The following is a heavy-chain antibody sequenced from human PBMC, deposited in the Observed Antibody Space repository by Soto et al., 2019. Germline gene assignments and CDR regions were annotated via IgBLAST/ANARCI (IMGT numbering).Heavy chain of an antibody. CDR2: ISGSGGST. V-gene: IGHV3-23*01. CDR3: AKDLSQLRYFDWLAFDAFEI. J-gene: IGHJ3*02. CDR1: GFTFSSYA. D-gene: IGHD3-9*01. Sequence: PGGSLRLSCAASGFTFSSYAMSWVRQAPGKGLEWVSAISGSGGSTYYADSVKGRFTISRDNSKNTLYLQMNSLRAEDTAVYYCAKDLSQLRYFDWLAFDAFEIWGQGTMVSVSS.